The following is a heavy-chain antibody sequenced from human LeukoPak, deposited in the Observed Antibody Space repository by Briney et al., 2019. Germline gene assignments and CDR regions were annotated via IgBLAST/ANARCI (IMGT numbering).Heavy chain of an antibody. CDR3: ARGAVAGPPYFDY. Sequence: GGSLRLSCAVSGFTFSSYAMHWVRQAPGKGLEWVTVISYDGSNKYYADSVKGRFTISRDNAKNSLYLQMNSLRAEDTAVYYCARGAVAGPPYFDYWGQGTLVTVSS. D-gene: IGHD6-19*01. CDR2: ISYDGSNK. CDR1: GFTFSSYA. V-gene: IGHV3-30*04. J-gene: IGHJ4*02.